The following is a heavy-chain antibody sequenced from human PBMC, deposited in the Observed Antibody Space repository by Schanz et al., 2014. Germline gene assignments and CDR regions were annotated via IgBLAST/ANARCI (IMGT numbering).Heavy chain of an antibody. J-gene: IGHJ6*03. CDR1: GGTFSSDT. CDR3: ARDHVATTDYDYFFYYLDV. CDR2: IVPIAGIT. Sequence: QVQLVQSGAEVKKPGSSVKVSCKASGGTFSSDTFSWVRQAPGQGLEWMGRIVPIAGITNYAQRFQGRVTITADKSSTTAFLELRSLRYDDTAVYYCARDHVATTDYDYFFYYLDVWATGITVIVSS. V-gene: IGHV1-69*08. D-gene: IGHD1-1*01.